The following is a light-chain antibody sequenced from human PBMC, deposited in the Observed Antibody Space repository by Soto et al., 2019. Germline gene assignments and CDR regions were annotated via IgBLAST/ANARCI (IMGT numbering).Light chain of an antibody. CDR3: SSTSFTGNSDLVV. V-gene: IGLV2-14*02. CDR2: ELN. Sequence: QSVLTQPASVSGSPGQSITISCTGITSDLGNYHFVSWNEVHPGKAPKLLIYELNKRPSGVSDRFSGSKSGNTASLTISGLQPEDEADYYCSSTSFTGNSDLVVFGGGTKLTVL. J-gene: IGLJ2*01. CDR1: TSDLGNYHF.